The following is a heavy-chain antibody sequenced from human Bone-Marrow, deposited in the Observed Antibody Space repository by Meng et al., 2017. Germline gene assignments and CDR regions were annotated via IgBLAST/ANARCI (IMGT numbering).Heavy chain of an antibody. CDR3: TLTYYYGSGSYN. J-gene: IGHJ4*02. V-gene: IGHV3-49*03. Sequence: GESLKISCTASGLTLGDYSMRWFRQAPGKGLEWVGFIRSKAYGGTTEYAASVKGRFTISRDDSKSIAYLQMNSLKTEDTAVYYCTLTYYYGSGSYNWGQGTLVTVSS. CDR1: GLTLGDYS. D-gene: IGHD3-10*01. CDR2: IRSKAYGGTT.